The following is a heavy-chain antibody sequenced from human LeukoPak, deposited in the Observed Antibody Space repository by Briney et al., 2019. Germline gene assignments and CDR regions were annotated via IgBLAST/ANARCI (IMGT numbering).Heavy chain of an antibody. V-gene: IGHV3-30*18. Sequence: GGSLTLSCAASGFTFSSYGMHWVRQAPGKGLEWVAVISYDGSNKYYADSVKGRFTISRDNSKNTLYLQMNSLRAEDTAVYYCANDGSGWGQGTLVTVSS. CDR2: ISYDGSNK. CDR3: ANDGSG. D-gene: IGHD5-12*01. CDR1: GFTFSSYG. J-gene: IGHJ4*02.